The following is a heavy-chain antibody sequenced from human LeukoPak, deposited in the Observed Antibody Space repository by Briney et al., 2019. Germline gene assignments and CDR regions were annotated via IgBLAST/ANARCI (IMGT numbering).Heavy chain of an antibody. Sequence: GGSLRLSCAASGFTFSSYAMHWVRQAPGKGLEWVAVISYDGSNKYYADSVKGRFTISRDNSKDTLYLQMNSLRAEDTAVYYCARDWSITMVRGVTGFDYWGQGTLVTVSS. D-gene: IGHD3-10*01. CDR3: ARDWSITMVRGVTGFDY. CDR2: ISYDGSNK. CDR1: GFTFSSYA. J-gene: IGHJ4*02. V-gene: IGHV3-30-3*01.